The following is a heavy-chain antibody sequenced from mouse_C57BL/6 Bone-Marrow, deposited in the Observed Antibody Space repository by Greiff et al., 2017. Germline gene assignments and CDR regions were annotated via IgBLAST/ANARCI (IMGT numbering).Heavy chain of an antibody. CDR2: IYPGSGST. CDR1: GYTFTSYW. CDR3: ARGGLPLSMDY. V-gene: IGHV1-55*01. Sequence: QVQLQQPGAELVKPGASVKMSCKASGYTFTSYWITWVKQRPGQGLEWIGDIYPGSGSTNNNEKFKSKATLTVDTSSSTAYMQLSSLTSEDSAVYYCARGGLPLSMDYWGQGTSVTVSS. J-gene: IGHJ4*01. D-gene: IGHD2-2*01.